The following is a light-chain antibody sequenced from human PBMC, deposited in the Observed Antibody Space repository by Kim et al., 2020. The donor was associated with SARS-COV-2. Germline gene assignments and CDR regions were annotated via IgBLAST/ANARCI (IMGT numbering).Light chain of an antibody. CDR3: QVWDSGTWV. Sequence: VALGQTARLTCGGNNIQTKNVHWDRQKPGQAPVLVMYKDSKRPSGIPERFSGSNSGNTATLTITRAQAGDEADYYCQVWDSGTWVFGGGTQLTVL. J-gene: IGLJ3*02. CDR2: KDS. CDR1: NIQTKN. V-gene: IGLV3-9*01.